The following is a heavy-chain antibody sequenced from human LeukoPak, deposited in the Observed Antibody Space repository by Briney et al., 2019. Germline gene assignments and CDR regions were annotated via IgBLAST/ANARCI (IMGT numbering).Heavy chain of an antibody. V-gene: IGHV3-23*01. CDR3: AKGSLGYCTDGVCSLYYFDY. J-gene: IGHJ4*02. CDR2: ISGSGYTT. D-gene: IGHD2-8*01. Sequence: GRSLRLSCAAPGFTFSSYAMHWVRQAPGKGLEWVSGISGSGYTTYYADSVKGRFTISRDNSKNTLYLQMNSLRAEDTAVYYCAKGSLGYCTDGVCSLYYFDYWGQGTLVTVSS. CDR1: GFTFSSYA.